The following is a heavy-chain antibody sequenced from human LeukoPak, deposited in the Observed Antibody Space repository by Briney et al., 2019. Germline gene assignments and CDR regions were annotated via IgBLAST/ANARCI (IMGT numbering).Heavy chain of an antibody. CDR1: GYTFTGYY. V-gene: IGHV1-2*04. J-gene: IGHJ3*02. Sequence: ASVTVSFTASGYTFTGYYIHWVRQAPGQGLEWMGCINPNSGGTNCAQKFQGWVTMTRDTSVSTAYMDLSRLRSNDTAVYYCARDMGNFGGNSVDAFDIWGQGTMVTVSP. CDR2: INPNSGGT. D-gene: IGHD4-23*01. CDR3: ARDMGNFGGNSVDAFDI.